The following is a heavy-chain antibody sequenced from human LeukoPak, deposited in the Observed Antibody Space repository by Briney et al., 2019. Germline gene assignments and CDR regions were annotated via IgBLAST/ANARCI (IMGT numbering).Heavy chain of an antibody. CDR1: GGSISSGSYY. CDR3: ARDMWGRGGSI. V-gene: IGHV4-61*02. CDR2: IYTSGST. J-gene: IGHJ3*02. Sequence: SETLSLTCTVSGGSISSGSYYWSWIRQPAGKGLEWIGRIYTSGSTNYNPSLKSRVTISVDTSKNQFSLKLSSVTAADTAVYYCARDMWGRGGSIWGQGTMVTVSS. D-gene: IGHD1-26*01.